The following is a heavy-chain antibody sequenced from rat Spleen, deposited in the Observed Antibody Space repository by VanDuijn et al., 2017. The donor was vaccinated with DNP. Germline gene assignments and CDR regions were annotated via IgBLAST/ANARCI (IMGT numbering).Heavy chain of an antibody. J-gene: IGHJ2*01. CDR2: ISYDGSRT. CDR3: VRPLFSFGSYLPDY. Sequence: EVQLVESGGGLVQPGRSLKLSCAASGFTFSDYYMAWVRQAPTKGLEWVACISYDGSRTYYPDSVKGRFTISRDNAKSSLYLQMNSLKSEDTATYYGVRPLFSFGSYLPDYGGQGVMVTGSS. V-gene: IGHV5-20*01. D-gene: IGHD1-3*01. CDR1: GFTFSDYY.